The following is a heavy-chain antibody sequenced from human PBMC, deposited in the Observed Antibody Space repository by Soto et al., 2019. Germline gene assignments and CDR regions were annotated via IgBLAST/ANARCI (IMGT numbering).Heavy chain of an antibody. D-gene: IGHD3-16*02. Sequence: PGGSLRLSCAASGFTFSSYAMSWVRQAPGKGLEWVSAISGSGGSTYYADSVKGRFTISRDNSKNTLYLQTNSLRAEDTSVYYCAKGSSLAGNFDYWGQGTLVTVSS. CDR2: ISGSGGST. V-gene: IGHV3-23*01. CDR1: GFTFSSYA. J-gene: IGHJ4*02. CDR3: AKGSSLAGNFDY.